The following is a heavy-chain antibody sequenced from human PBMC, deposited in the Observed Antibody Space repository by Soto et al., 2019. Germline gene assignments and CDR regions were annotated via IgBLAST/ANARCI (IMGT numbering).Heavy chain of an antibody. D-gene: IGHD6-13*01. V-gene: IGHV1-69*01. CDR1: GGTFSSYR. CDR2: IVPIYRTA. CDR3: ARDSGAKLSSS. J-gene: IGHJ4*02. Sequence: VKVSCKASGGTFSSYRINWVRQAPGQGLEWVGGIVPIYRTADYAQKFQGRVTITADESARTAYMELRSLKSQDTAVYYCARDSGAKLSSSWGQGTLVTVSS.